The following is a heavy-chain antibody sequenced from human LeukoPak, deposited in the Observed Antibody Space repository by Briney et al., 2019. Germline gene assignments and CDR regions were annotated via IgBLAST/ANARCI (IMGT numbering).Heavy chain of an antibody. CDR1: GYTFTSYG. CDR2: ISAYNGNT. D-gene: IGHD3-10*01. J-gene: IGHJ4*02. Sequence: ASVTVSCQASGYTFTSYGIRWVRQAPGQGLEGVGLISAYNGNTNYAQKLQGRVTMTTDTSTSTAYMELRSLRSDDTAVYYCARDLYYYGSGIQFDYWGQGTLVTVSS. CDR3: ARDLYYYGSGIQFDY. V-gene: IGHV1-18*01.